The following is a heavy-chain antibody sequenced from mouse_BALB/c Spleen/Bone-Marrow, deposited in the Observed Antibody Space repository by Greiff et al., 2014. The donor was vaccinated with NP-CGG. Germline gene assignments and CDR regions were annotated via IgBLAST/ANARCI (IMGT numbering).Heavy chain of an antibody. J-gene: IGHJ3*01. D-gene: IGHD2-12*01. CDR1: GYAFSSYW. Sequence: QVQLQQSGAELVRPGSSVKISCKASGYAFSSYWMNWVKQRPGQGLEWIGQIYPGDGGTNYNEKFKGKATLTADKSSSTAYMQLSSLTSEDAAVYFCARDDGFADWGQGTLVTVSS. CDR3: ARDDGFAD. CDR2: IYPGDGGT. V-gene: IGHV1-80*01.